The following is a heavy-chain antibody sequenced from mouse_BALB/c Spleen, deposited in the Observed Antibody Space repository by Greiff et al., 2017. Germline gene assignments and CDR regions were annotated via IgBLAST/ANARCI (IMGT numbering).Heavy chain of an antibody. CDR2: IWAGGST. CDR1: GFSLTSYG. CDR3: ARGSDGYYAWFAY. Sequence: VQRVESGPGLVAPSQSLSITCTVSGFSLTSYGVHWVRQPPGKGLEWLGVIWAGGSTNYNSALMSRLSISKDNSKSQVFLKMNSLQTDDTAMYYCARGSDGYYAWFAYWGQGTLVTVSA. J-gene: IGHJ3*01. V-gene: IGHV2-9*02. D-gene: IGHD2-3*01.